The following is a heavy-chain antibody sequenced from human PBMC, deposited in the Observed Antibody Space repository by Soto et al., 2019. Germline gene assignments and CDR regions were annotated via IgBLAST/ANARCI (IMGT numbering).Heavy chain of an antibody. CDR1: GGSFSGYY. CDR2: INHSGGT. V-gene: IGHV4-34*01. Sequence: SETLSLTCAVYGGSFSGYYWSWIRQPPGKGLEWIGEINHSGGTNYNPSLKSRVTISVDTSKNQFSLKLSSVTAADTAVYYCARVYGDYVGGHYYYYMDVWGKGTTVTVSS. D-gene: IGHD4-17*01. J-gene: IGHJ6*03. CDR3: ARVYGDYVGGHYYYYMDV.